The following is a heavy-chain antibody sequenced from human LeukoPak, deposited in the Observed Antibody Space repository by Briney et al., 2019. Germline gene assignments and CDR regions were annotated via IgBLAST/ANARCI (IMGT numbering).Heavy chain of an antibody. D-gene: IGHD4-17*01. J-gene: IGHJ6*02. V-gene: IGHV4-61*08. CDR3: ARDPRPHYGDYGMDV. CDR2: ISYSGST. CDR1: RGSVSSGDYY. Sequence: SETLSLTCTVSRGSVSSGDYYWTWIRQPPGKGLEWIGYISYSGSTNYNPSLKSRVTISIDTSKNQISLKLSSVTAADTAVYYCARDPRPHYGDYGMDVWGQGTTVTVSS.